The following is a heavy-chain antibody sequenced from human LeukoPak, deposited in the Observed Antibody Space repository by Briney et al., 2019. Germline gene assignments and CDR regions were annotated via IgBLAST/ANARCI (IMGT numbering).Heavy chain of an antibody. CDR2: ISYDGSNK. D-gene: IGHD5-18*01. J-gene: IGHJ6*03. CDR1: GFTFSSYA. V-gene: IGHV3-30-3*01. Sequence: GGSLRLSCAASGFTFSSYAMHWVRQAPSKGLEWVAVISYDGSNKYYADSVKGRFTISRDNSKNTLYLQMNSLRAEDTAVYYCARAIQDTAMEMYYYYMDVWGKGTTVTVSS. CDR3: ARAIQDTAMEMYYYYMDV.